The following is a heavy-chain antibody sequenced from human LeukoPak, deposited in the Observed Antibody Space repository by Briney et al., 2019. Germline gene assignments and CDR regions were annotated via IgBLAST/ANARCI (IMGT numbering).Heavy chain of an antibody. Sequence: GGSLRLSCAASGFTFSSYDMSWVRQAPGKGLEWVATIKEDGSEQYYVDFVKGRFTISRDNTKNSMYIQMNSLRAEDTAMYYCARDRYNWNDPLDYWGQGTLVTVSS. CDR3: ARDRYNWNDPLDY. CDR2: IKEDGSEQ. V-gene: IGHV3-7*01. J-gene: IGHJ4*02. CDR1: GFTFSSYD. D-gene: IGHD1-20*01.